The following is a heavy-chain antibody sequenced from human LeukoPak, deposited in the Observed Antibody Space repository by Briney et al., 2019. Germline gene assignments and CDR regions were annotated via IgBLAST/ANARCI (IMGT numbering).Heavy chain of an antibody. J-gene: IGHJ6*03. CDR1: GGSISGYS. Sequence: SETLSLTCAVSGGSISGYSWSWIRQPPGKGLEWIGYIYYSGTTDYSPSPRSRVTMSLDTSKNQFSLTLSSVTAADTAVYFCARDRGGSKISGLYGRDYYYMDVWGKGTTVTVSS. CDR2: IYYSGTT. CDR3: ARDRGGSKISGLYGRDYYYMDV. V-gene: IGHV4-59*01. D-gene: IGHD3-16*01.